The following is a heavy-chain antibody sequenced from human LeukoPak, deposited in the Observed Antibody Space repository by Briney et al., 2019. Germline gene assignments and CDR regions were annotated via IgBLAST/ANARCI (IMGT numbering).Heavy chain of an antibody. V-gene: IGHV1-24*01. CDR3: ATTLLTTVTTYNY. J-gene: IGHJ4*02. CDR2: FDPEDGET. D-gene: IGHD4-17*01. CDR1: GYTLTELS. Sequence: GASVKVSCKVSGYTLTELSMHWVRQAPGKGLEWMGGFDPEDGETISAQKFQGRVTMPEDTSTDTAYMELSSLRSEDTAVYYCATTLLTTVTTYNYWGQGTLVTVSS.